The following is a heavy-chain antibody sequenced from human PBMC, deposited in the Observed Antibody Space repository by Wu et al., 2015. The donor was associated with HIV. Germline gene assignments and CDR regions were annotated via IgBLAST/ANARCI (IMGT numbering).Heavy chain of an antibody. CDR1: GYTFIAYY. CDR3: ARGGGYCSGGSCPIDY. D-gene: IGHD2-15*01. J-gene: IGHJ4*02. Sequence: QVQLVQSGAEVKEPGASVKVSCKASGYTFIAYYMHWVRQAPAQGLEWMGWINPDSGGTNHAQKFQGRVSMTRDTSISAAYMEMSGLRLDDTAVYFCARGGGYCSGGSCPIDYVGQGTRGTSPQ. V-gene: IGHV1-2*02. CDR2: INPDSGGT.